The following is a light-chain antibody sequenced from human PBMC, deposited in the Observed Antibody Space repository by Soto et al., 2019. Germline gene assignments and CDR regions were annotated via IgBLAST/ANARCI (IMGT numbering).Light chain of an antibody. J-gene: IGLJ2*01. V-gene: IGLV2-14*01. CDR3: SSYSNTATLVV. CDR1: SSDVGGYNF. CDR2: EVN. Sequence: QSALTQPASVSGSPGQSITISCTGTSSDVGGYNFVSWYQQYPGKAPKLMIYEVNNRPSEVSSRFSGSKYANTASLTISGLQAGDEADYYCSSYSNTATLVVFGGGTKLTVL.